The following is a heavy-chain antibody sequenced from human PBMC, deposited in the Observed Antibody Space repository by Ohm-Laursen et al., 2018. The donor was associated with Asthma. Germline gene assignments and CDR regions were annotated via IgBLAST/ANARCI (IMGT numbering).Heavy chain of an antibody. D-gene: IGHD3-3*01. CDR3: ARDVMEWYLPAFDF. V-gene: IGHV3-30-3*01. CDR2: GGSYYDGGLK. CDR1: GFTFRSYA. J-gene: IGHJ4*02. Sequence: SLRLSCAASGFTFRSYAMHWVRQAPGKGLEWVAVGGSYYDGGLKYYADSVNGRFTVSRDDPKNTLYLQMNSLRPDDTAVYYCARDVMEWYLPAFDFWGQGTLVTVSS.